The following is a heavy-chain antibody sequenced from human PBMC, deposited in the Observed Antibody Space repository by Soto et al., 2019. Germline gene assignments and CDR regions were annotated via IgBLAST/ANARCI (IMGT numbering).Heavy chain of an antibody. CDR3: AKDLDIASDYYYGMDV. CDR1: GFTFSIYG. J-gene: IGHJ6*02. V-gene: IGHV3-30*18. CDR2: ISYDGSNK. Sequence: GGSLRLSCAASGFTFSIYGMHWVRQAPGKGLEWVAVISYDGSNKYYADSVKGRFTISRDNSKNTLYLQMNSLRAEDTAVYYCAKDLDIASDYYYGMDVWGQGTTVTVSS. D-gene: IGHD3-9*01.